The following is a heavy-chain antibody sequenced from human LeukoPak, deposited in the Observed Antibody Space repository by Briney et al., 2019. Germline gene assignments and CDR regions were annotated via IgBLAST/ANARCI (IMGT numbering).Heavy chain of an antibody. CDR1: GFIFSNYA. D-gene: IGHD1-7*01. V-gene: IGHV3-23*01. CDR2: ITSSGDNT. Sequence: GGSLRLSCAASGFIFSNYAMNWVRQAPGKGLEWVSNITSSGDNTYYGDSVKGRFTISRDNSKNTLYLQMNNLRADDTATYYCAKDAMTLENRWNYRSKTDHEYRGQGTLVAVSS. J-gene: IGHJ4*02. CDR3: AKDAMTLENRWNYRSKTDHEY.